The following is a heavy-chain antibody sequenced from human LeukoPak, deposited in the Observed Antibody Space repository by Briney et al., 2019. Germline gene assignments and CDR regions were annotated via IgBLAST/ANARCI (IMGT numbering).Heavy chain of an antibody. D-gene: IGHD1-26*01. Sequence: QTGGSLRLSCAASGFTFSSYAMHWVRQAPGKGLEWVAVISYDGSNKYYADSVKGRFTISRDNSKNTLYLQMNSLRAEDTAVYYCARGREAFDIWGQGTMVTVSS. CDR2: ISYDGSNK. J-gene: IGHJ3*02. V-gene: IGHV3-30-3*01. CDR1: GFTFSSYA. CDR3: ARGREAFDI.